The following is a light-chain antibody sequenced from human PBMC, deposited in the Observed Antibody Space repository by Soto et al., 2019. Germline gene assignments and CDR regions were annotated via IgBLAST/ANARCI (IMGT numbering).Light chain of an antibody. CDR3: QQSFTIPIT. J-gene: IGKJ5*01. V-gene: IGKV1-39*01. CDR2: AAS. CDR1: QSISSY. Sequence: DLQMTQSPSSLSASVGDRVTITCRASQSISSYLNWYQQKPGKAPKLLIYAASSLQSGVPSRFSGSGSGTDFTLTINSLQPEDFATYYCQQSFTIPITFGQGTRLEIK.